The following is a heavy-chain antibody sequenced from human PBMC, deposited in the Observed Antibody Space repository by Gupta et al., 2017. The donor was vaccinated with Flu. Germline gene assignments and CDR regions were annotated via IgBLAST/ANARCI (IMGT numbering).Heavy chain of an antibody. CDR3: ARARRFVDYYYDSRGPYFDL. CDR2: INHSGST. J-gene: IGHJ2*01. V-gene: IGHV4-34*01. Sequence: WIRQPPGKGLEWIGEINHSGSTNYNPSLKSRVTISVDTSKNQFSLKLSSVTAADTAVYYCARARRFVDYYYDSRGPYFDLWGRGTLVTVSS. D-gene: IGHD3-22*01.